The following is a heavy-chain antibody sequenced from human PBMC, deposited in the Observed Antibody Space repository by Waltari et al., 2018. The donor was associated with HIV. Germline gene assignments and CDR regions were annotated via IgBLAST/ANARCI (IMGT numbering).Heavy chain of an antibody. V-gene: IGHV3-30*18. J-gene: IGHJ4*02. CDR3: AKDLSYGTDWPYFDK. Sequence: QVQLAESGGGVVQPGRSLTLSCAASGFALGGFGMHWVRQAPGKGLEWVALISFDGKKEYYSDSVKGRFTISRDNSGSRLFLQMNNLRPEDTGVYFCAKDLSYGTDWPYFDKRGQGTLVTVSS. CDR1: GFALGGFG. D-gene: IGHD2-8*02. CDR2: ISFDGKKE.